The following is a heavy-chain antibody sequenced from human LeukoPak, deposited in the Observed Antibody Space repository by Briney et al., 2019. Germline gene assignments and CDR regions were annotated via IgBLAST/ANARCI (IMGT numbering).Heavy chain of an antibody. J-gene: IGHJ4*02. CDR1: GVSISSYY. CDR3: ARGLRGLQPKVDSFDH. V-gene: IGHV4-59*01. Sequence: PSETLSLTCTVSGVSISSYYWSWIRQPPGKGLDWIGYIYYTGSTNYNPSLKSRVTISVDTSKNQFSLKLSSVTAADTAVYYCARGLRGLQPKVDSFDHWGQGTLVTVSS. D-gene: IGHD5-24*01. CDR2: IYYTGST.